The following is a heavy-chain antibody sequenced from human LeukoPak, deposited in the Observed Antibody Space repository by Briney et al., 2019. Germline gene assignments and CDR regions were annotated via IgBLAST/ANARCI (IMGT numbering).Heavy chain of an antibody. CDR1: GFTFSSYA. Sequence: GGSLRLSCAASGFTFSSYAMSWVRQAPGKGLEWLSAISGSGGSTYYAASVKGRFTISRDNSKNTLYLQMNSLRAEDTAVYYCAKDLIAVAGTALDYWGQGTLVTVSS. CDR2: ISGSGGST. J-gene: IGHJ4*02. D-gene: IGHD6-19*01. V-gene: IGHV3-23*01. CDR3: AKDLIAVAGTALDY.